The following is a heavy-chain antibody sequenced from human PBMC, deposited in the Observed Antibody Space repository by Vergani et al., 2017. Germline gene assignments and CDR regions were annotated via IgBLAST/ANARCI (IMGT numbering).Heavy chain of an antibody. CDR2: LCPSGST. J-gene: IGHJ4*02. CDR3: ATGAGPFDI. CDR1: GAPISYWC. V-gene: IGHV4-4*07. D-gene: IGHD7-27*01. Sequence: QVQMQESGSGLVKTSETLSLTCSASGAPISYWCWSWLRQPAGKGLEWIGRLCPSGSTNYKPSLKSRVTMSIDTSKNQFPLKLTSVTAADTAVYYCATGAGPFDIWGQGTLVTVSS.